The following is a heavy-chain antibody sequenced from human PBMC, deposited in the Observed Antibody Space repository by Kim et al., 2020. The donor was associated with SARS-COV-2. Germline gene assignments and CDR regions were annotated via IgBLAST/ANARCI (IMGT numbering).Heavy chain of an antibody. Sequence: GGSLRLSCTASGFTFGDYAMSWFRQAPGKGLEWVGFIRSKAYGGITEYAASVKGRFTISRDDSKSIAYVQMNSLKTEDTAVYYCTRDKVAARPFYYYGMDVWGQGTTVTVSS. J-gene: IGHJ6*02. D-gene: IGHD6-6*01. CDR2: IRSKAYGGIT. CDR3: TRDKVAARPFYYYGMDV. CDR1: GFTFGDYA. V-gene: IGHV3-49*03.